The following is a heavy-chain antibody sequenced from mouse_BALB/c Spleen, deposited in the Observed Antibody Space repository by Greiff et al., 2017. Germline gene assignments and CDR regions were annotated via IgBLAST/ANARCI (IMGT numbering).Heavy chain of an antibody. CDR3: TRKEDYYGSSEYYYAMDY. CDR1: GYTFTSYW. D-gene: IGHD1-1*01. V-gene: IGHV1S22*01. J-gene: IGHJ4*01. Sequence: LKQPGSELVRPGASVKLSCKASGYTFTSYWMHWVKQRPGQGLEWIGNIYPGSGSTNYDEKFKSKATLTVDTSSSTAYMQLSSLTSEDSAVYYCTRKEDYYGSSEYYYAMDYWGQGTSVTVSS. CDR2: IYPGSGST.